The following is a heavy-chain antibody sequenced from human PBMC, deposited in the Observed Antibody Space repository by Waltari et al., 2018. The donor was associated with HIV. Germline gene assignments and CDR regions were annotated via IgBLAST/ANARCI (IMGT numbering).Heavy chain of an antibody. CDR2: IKSHSDGGTS. J-gene: IGHJ3*01. D-gene: IGHD5-12*01. CDR3: TTDVYDGSGGNAFDV. V-gene: IGHV3-15*01. CDR1: GFVFTNAW. Sequence: EVQLVESGGGLVKPGGSLRLSCAVSGFVFTNAWLNWVRQAPGKGLEWIGRIKSHSDGGTSDYAAPLKGRFSISRDDSQRTLFLQISSLMTEDTGVYYCTTDVYDGSGGNAFDVWGQGTMVTVSS.